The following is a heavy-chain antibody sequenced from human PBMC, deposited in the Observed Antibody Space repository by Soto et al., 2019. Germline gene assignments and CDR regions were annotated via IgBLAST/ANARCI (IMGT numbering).Heavy chain of an antibody. V-gene: IGHV1-69*13. Sequence: ASVKVSCKASGGTFSSYAISWVRQAPGQGLEWMGGIIPIFGTANYAQKFQGRVTITADESTSTAYMELSSLRSEDTAVYYCARAPATVTLVNWFDTGGQGSLVTFSS. CDR3: ARAPATVTLVNWFDT. J-gene: IGHJ5*02. D-gene: IGHD4-4*01. CDR1: GGTFSSYA. CDR2: IIPIFGTA.